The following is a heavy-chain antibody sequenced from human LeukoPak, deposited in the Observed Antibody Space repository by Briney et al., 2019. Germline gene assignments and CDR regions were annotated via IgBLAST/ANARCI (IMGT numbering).Heavy chain of an antibody. V-gene: IGHV3-23*01. CDR1: GFTISSYC. CDR3: AKGSQRWQQLSPSDGFDI. CDR2: ISWRGSTT. Sequence: GQSLTLSCAASGFTISSYCMSWVRQGPGKGLEWVSAISWRGSTTYYADSVKRRFTIFREHSKNTLYLQMNSLSAEDTAIYYCAKGSQRWQQLSPSDGFDIWGQGTMVTVPS. J-gene: IGHJ3*02. D-gene: IGHD5-24*01.